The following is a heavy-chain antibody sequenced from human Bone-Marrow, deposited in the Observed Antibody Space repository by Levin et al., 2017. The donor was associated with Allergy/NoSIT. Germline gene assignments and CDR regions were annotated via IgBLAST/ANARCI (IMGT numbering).Heavy chain of an antibody. CDR3: ARGRGDYGGYNNYFDY. V-gene: IGHV4-34*01. CDR2: VNHGGNT. J-gene: IGHJ4*02. CDR1: GGSLSDNY. D-gene: IGHD4-17*01. Sequence: SETLSLTCAVYGGSLSDNYWSWIRQTPGKGLEWIGEVNHGGNTNYNPSLKSRVTISVDTSKNQFSLKLTSVTAADTAVYYCARGRGDYGGYNNYFDYWGQGTLVTVSS.